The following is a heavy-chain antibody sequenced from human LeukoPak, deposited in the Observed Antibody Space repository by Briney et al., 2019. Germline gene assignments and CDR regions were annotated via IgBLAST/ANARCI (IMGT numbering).Heavy chain of an antibody. Sequence: GGSLRLSCAASGFTFSSYAMNWVRQAPGKGLEWVANIKVDGSEKYYTDSVKGRFTISRDNAKNSLYLQMNSLRAEDTAVYYCAREADTAMGAYYGMDVWGQGTTVTVSS. V-gene: IGHV3-7*01. J-gene: IGHJ6*02. CDR3: AREADTAMGAYYGMDV. CDR2: IKVDGSEK. CDR1: GFTFSSYA. D-gene: IGHD5-18*01.